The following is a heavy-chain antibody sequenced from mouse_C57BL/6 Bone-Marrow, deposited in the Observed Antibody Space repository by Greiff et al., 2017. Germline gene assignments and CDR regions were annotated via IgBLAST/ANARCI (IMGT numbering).Heavy chain of an antibody. V-gene: IGHV5-17*01. Sequence: QGVESAGGLVKPGGSLKLSCAASGFTFSDYGMHWVRQAPEQGLEWVAYISSGSSTIYYADTVKGRFTISRDNAKNTLFLQMTGLRSEDTAMYYCARPIALGYFDYWGQGTTLTVSS. CDR1: GFTFSDYG. D-gene: IGHD3-3*01. CDR2: ISSGSSTI. CDR3: ARPIALGYFDY. J-gene: IGHJ2*01.